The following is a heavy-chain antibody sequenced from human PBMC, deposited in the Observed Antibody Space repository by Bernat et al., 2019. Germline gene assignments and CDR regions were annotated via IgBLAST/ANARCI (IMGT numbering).Heavy chain of an antibody. CDR3: ASGGYSSSWDGWFDP. V-gene: IGHV5-51*01. Sequence: EVQLVHSGAEVKKPGESLKISCKGSGYSFTSYWIGWVRQMPGKGLGWMGIIYPGDSDTRYSPSFQGQVTISAEKSISTAYLQWSSLKASDTGMYYCASGGYSSSWDGWFDPWGQGTLVTVSS. CDR2: IYPGDSDT. D-gene: IGHD6-13*01. J-gene: IGHJ5*02. CDR1: GYSFTSYW.